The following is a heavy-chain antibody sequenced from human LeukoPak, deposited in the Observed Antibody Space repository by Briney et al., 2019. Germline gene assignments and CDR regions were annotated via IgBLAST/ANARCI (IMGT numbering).Heavy chain of an antibody. CDR2: IIPIFGTA. V-gene: IGHV1-69*13. CDR1: GDTFSSYA. CDR3: AMGVTRKVVVAAPDAFDI. D-gene: IGHD2-15*01. J-gene: IGHJ3*02. Sequence: SVKVSCKASGDTFSSYAISWVRQAPGQGLEWMGGIIPIFGTANYAQKFQGRVTITADESTSTAYMELSSLRSEDTAVYYCAMGVTRKVVVAAPDAFDIWGQGTMVTVSS.